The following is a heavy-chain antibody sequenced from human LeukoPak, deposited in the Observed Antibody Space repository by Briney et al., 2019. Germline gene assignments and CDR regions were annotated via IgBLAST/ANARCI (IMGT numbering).Heavy chain of an antibody. CDR2: ISLSSTI. V-gene: IGHV3-48*01. Sequence: GGSLRLSCAASGFTFSDYSMNWVRQAPGKGLEWVSYISLSSTIYYADSVKGRFTISRDNAKNSLYPQMNSLRAEDSAVYYCARIDSGAYYGYFHHWGQGTLVTVSS. D-gene: IGHD3-22*01. CDR3: ARIDSGAYYGYFHH. J-gene: IGHJ1*01. CDR1: GFTFSDYS.